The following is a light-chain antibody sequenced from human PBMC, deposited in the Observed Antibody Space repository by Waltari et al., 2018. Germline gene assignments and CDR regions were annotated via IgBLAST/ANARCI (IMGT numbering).Light chain of an antibody. V-gene: IGLV3-19*01. CDR3: HSRDGSGVGGS. Sequence: SSELTQDPAVSVAMGQTVRITCQGDSLRSYYASWYQQRPGQAPILVMYDKNNRPSGVPDRFSGSSSDDAASLTITGAQAEDDGSYYCHSRDGSGVGGSFGGGTKLTVL. CDR1: SLRSYY. CDR2: DKN. J-gene: IGLJ2*01.